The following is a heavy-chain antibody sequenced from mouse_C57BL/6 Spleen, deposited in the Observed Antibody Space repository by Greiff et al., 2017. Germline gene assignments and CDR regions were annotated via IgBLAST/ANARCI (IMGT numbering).Heavy chain of an antibody. CDR2: INPSNGGT. D-gene: IGHD2-5*01. CDR1: GYTFTSYW. CDR3: ARDSNFAWFAY. J-gene: IGHJ3*01. Sequence: VQLQESGTELVKPGASVKLSCKASGYTFTSYWMHWVKQRPGQGLEWIGNINPSNGGTNYNEKFKSKATLTVDKSSSTAYMQLSSLTSEGSAVYYCARDSNFAWFAYWGQGTLVTVSA. V-gene: IGHV1-53*01.